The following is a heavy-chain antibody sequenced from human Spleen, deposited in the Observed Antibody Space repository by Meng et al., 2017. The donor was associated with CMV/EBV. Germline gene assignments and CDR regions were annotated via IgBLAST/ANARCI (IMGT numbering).Heavy chain of an antibody. Sequence: GESLKISCAASGFTFSDYGMHWVRQAPGKGLEWVSYISSSSTIYYADSVKGRFTISRDNAKNSLYLQMNSLRAEDTAVYYCARVIAARPEYYYYGMDVWGQGTTVTVSS. V-gene: IGHV3-69-1*01. CDR1: GFTFSDYG. CDR3: ARVIAARPEYYYYGMDV. J-gene: IGHJ6*02. CDR2: ISSSSTI. D-gene: IGHD6-6*01.